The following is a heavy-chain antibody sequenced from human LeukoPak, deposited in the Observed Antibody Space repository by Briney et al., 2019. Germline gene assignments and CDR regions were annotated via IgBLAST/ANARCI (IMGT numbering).Heavy chain of an antibody. J-gene: IGHJ2*01. CDR2: IYYSGST. V-gene: IGHV4-59*07. D-gene: IGHD5-18*01. Sequence: PSDTLSLTCTVSGGSISSYYWRWFRQTPGKGPEGIGYIYYSGSTKYNPSPKSRVTISVDRSKNQFSLKLNSVTAADTAVYYCARYWGVQLWPHWYFDLWGRGSLVTVSS. CDR3: ARYWGVQLWPHWYFDL. CDR1: GGSISSYY.